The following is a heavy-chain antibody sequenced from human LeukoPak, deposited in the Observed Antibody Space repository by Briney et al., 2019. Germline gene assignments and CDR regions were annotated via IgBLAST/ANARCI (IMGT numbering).Heavy chain of an antibody. CDR1: GGSISSSSYY. D-gene: IGHD3-10*01. J-gene: IGHJ5*02. V-gene: IGHV4-39*01. CDR2: IYYSGST. CDR3: ASRAGTMVRGVIIAGWFDP. Sequence: SETLSLTCTVSGGSISSSSYYWGWIRQPPGKGLEWIGSIYYSGSTYYNPSLKSRVTISVDTSKNQFSLKLSSVTAADTAMYYCASRAGTMVRGVIIAGWFDPWGQGTLVTVSS.